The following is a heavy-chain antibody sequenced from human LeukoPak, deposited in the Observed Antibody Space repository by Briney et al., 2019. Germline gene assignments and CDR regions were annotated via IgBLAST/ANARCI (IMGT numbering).Heavy chain of an antibody. V-gene: IGHV4-31*03. Sequence: SETLSLTCTVSGGSISSSGYYWSWIRQRPGKGLEWVGYIYYNGNTYYNPSLKSRIAISVHTSENQFSLRLTSVTAADTAVYYCARDGGTVTHFDYCGQGTLVTVCS. J-gene: IGHJ4*02. CDR1: GGSISSSGYY. D-gene: IGHD4-17*01. CDR2: IYYNGNT. CDR3: ARDGGTVTHFDY.